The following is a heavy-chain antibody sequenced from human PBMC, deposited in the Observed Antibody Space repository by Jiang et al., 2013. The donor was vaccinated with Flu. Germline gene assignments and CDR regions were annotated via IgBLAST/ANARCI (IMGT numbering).Heavy chain of an antibody. J-gene: IGHJ4*02. D-gene: IGHD1-26*01. Sequence: GGLIQPGGSLRLSCAASGFTVSSTYMSWVRQAPGKGLEWVSVIYSGGRTYYADSVKGRFTISRDNSKNTLYLQMDSLRLEDTAVYYCARDPHVGNRNPSGGYSYSGLFDYWGQGTLVTVSS. V-gene: IGHV3-53*05. CDR3: ARDPHVGNRNPSGGYSYSGLFDY. CDR2: IYSGGRT. CDR1: GFTVSSTY.